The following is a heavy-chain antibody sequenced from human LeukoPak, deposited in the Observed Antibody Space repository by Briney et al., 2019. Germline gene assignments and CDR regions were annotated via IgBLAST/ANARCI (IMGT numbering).Heavy chain of an antibody. Sequence: GGSLRLSCAASGFTFSNYNMTWVRQAPGKGLEWLSYISSSSTIYYADSVKGRFTISRDNAKNSLYLQMNSLRAEDTAVYYCARDPLDYWGQGTLVTVSS. CDR1: GFTFSNYN. CDR2: ISSSSTI. CDR3: ARDPLDY. J-gene: IGHJ4*02. V-gene: IGHV3-48*01.